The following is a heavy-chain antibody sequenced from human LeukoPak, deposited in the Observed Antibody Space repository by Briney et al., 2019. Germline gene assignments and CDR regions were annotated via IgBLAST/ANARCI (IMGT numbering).Heavy chain of an antibody. CDR2: INPSDGST. V-gene: IGHV1-46*01. CDR1: GYIFTSYY. D-gene: IGHD2-15*01. Sequence: GASVKVSCKASGYIFTSYYIHWVRQAPGQGLEWMGIINPSDGSTDYAQKFQGRVTMARDTSISTAYMELSRLRSDDTAVYYCAREYCSGGSCYFDYWGQGTLVTVSS. CDR3: AREYCSGGSCYFDY. J-gene: IGHJ4*02.